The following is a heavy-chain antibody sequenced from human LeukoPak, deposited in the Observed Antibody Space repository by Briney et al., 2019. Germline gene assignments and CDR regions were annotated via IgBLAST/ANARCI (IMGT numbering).Heavy chain of an antibody. CDR1: GVSISSSNW. J-gene: IGHJ5*02. V-gene: IGHV4-4*02. D-gene: IGHD2-2*01. Sequence: ASETLSLTCAVSGVSISSSNWWSWVRQPPGQGLEWIGEIYHSGSTNYNPSLKSRVTISVDKSKNQFSLKLSSVTAADTAVYFCARIMGRGYCISTSCRGDWFDHWGQGTLVTVSS. CDR3: ARIMGRGYCISTSCRGDWFDH. CDR2: IYHSGST.